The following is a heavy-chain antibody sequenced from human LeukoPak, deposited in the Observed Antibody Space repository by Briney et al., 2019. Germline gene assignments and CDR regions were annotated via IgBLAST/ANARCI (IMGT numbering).Heavy chain of an antibody. CDR2: MSPNSGDT. CDR3: ARGTYSSSSPMDV. CDR1: GYTFTSYD. Sequence: ASVKVSCKASGYTFTSYDFNWVRQATGQRPEWMGWMSPNSGDTGYAQKFQDRVTMTRNTSISTAYMELSSLRSDDTAVYYCARGTYSSSSPMDVWGQGTTVTVSS. D-gene: IGHD6-6*01. V-gene: IGHV1-8*01. J-gene: IGHJ6*02.